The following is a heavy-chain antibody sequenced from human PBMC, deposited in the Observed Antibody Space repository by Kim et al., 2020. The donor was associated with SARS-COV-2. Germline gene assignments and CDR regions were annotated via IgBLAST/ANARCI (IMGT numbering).Heavy chain of an antibody. J-gene: IGHJ3*02. Sequence: NGNTNYAQKLQGRVTMTTDTSTSTAYMELRSLRSDETAVYYCARSHGFDIWGQGTMVTVSS. CDR2: NGNT. V-gene: IGHV1-18*01. CDR3: ARSHGFDI.